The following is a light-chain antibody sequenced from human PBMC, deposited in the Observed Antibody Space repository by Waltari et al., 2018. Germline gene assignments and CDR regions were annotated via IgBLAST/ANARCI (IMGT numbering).Light chain of an antibody. J-gene: IGKJ2*01. V-gene: IGKV4-1*01. CDR3: QQYYAAPYT. CDR1: RSVLDTSKNKNF. Sequence: DIMMTQSPDSLAVSLGGRATINCKSSRSVLDTSKNKNFLAWYQLKPGQSPKLLIYWASTRESGVPDRFSASVSGTDFTLTISSLQAEDVAIYSCQQYYAAPYTFGQGTKVEIK. CDR2: WAS.